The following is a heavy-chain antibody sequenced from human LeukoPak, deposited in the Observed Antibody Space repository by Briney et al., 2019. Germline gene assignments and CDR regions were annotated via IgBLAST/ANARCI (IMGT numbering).Heavy chain of an antibody. CDR2: IYYSGST. CDR3: ARKNQELGYCSGGSCQIIDY. V-gene: IGHV4-39*01. J-gene: IGHJ4*02. D-gene: IGHD2-15*01. CDR1: GGSISSSSYY. Sequence: SDTLSLTCTVSGGSISSSSYYWGWIRQPPGKGLEWIRSIYYSGSTYYNPSLKSRVTISVDTSKNQFSLKLSSVTAADTAVYYCARKNQELGYCSGGSCQIIDYWGQGTLVTVSS.